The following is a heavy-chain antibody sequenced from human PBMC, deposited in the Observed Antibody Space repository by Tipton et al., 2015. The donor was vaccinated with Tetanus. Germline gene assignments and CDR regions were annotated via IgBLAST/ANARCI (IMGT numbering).Heavy chain of an antibody. CDR2: ISSDSNYI. CDR1: GSTFSNNN. Sequence: SLRLSCAASGSTFSNNNMNWVRQAPGKGLEWVSFISSDSNYIYDADSVKGRFTISRDNAKNSLYLQMNGLRAEDTAVYYCARHREGYLRPLDSWGQGTLVTVSS. V-gene: IGHV3-21*05. D-gene: IGHD5-24*01. J-gene: IGHJ4*02. CDR3: ARHREGYLRPLDS.